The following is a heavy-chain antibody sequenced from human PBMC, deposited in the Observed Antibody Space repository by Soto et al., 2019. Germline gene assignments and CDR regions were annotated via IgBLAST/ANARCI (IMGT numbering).Heavy chain of an antibody. CDR1: GGTFSSYT. J-gene: IGHJ4*02. V-gene: IGHV1-69*04. D-gene: IGHD3-10*01. Sequence: SVKVSCKASGGTFSSYTISWVRQAPGQGLEWMGRIIPILGIANYAQKFQGRVTITADKSTSTAYMELSSLRSEDTAVYYCARDGALVRGVIMALDYWGQGTLVTVSS. CDR3: ARDGALVRGVIMALDY. CDR2: IIPILGIA.